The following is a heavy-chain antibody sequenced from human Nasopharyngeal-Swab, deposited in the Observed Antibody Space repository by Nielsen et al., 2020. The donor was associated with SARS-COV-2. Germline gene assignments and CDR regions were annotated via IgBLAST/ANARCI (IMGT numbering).Heavy chain of an antibody. V-gene: IGHV4-4*02. CDR1: DASISDDNW. J-gene: IGHJ6*03. CDR2: IHHSGYS. CDR3: ARHYYSNMDI. Sequence: SETLSLTCTVSDASISDDNWWGWVRQPPGRGLEWIGEIHHSGYSNYNSSLMSRVAISVDKSKNQFSLTLRFLTAADTAVYYCARHYYSNMDIWGEGTTVTVSS.